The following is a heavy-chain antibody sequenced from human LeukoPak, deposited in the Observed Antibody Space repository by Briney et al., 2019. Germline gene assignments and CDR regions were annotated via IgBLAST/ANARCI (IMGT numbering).Heavy chain of an antibody. D-gene: IGHD3-22*01. CDR1: GFTFDDYA. Sequence: PGGSLRLSCAASGFTFDDYAMHWVRQAPGKGLEWVSGISWNSGSIGYADSVKGRFTISRDNAKNSLYLQMNSLRAEDTALYYCATDLRPYDSSGYPPMGYWGQGTLVTVSS. J-gene: IGHJ4*02. CDR2: ISWNSGSI. V-gene: IGHV3-9*01. CDR3: ATDLRPYDSSGYPPMGY.